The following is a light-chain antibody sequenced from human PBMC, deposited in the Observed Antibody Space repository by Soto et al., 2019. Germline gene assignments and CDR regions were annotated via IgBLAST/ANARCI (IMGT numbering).Light chain of an antibody. CDR3: QAWDSNIVV. CDR2: QDN. V-gene: IGLV3-1*01. J-gene: IGLJ2*01. Sequence: SYELTQSPSVSVSPGQPATITCSGDKLGDKYACWFQQKPGQSPVLVICQDNKRPSGIPERFSGSNSGNTATLTISGTQAMDEADYYCQAWDSNIVVFGGGTKVTVL. CDR1: KLGDKY.